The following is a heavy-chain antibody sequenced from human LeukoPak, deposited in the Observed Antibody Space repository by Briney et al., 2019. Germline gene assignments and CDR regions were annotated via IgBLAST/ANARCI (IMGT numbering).Heavy chain of an antibody. CDR2: IYYSGNS. Sequence: GSIYYSGNSYYHPSLKSRVTMSVDTSKNQFSLKVSSVTAADTAVYYCAGPAGTYWYFDLWGRDTLVTVSS. D-gene: IGHD1-26*01. J-gene: IGHJ2*01. CDR3: AGPAGTYWYFDL. V-gene: IGHV4-39*07.